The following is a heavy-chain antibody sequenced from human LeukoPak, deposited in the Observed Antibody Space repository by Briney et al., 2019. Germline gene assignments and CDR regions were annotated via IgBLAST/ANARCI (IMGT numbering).Heavy chain of an antibody. D-gene: IGHD3-22*01. CDR1: GFTFSSYK. CDR3: AKGGIVVVMIDY. J-gene: IGHJ4*02. Sequence: PGGSLRLSCAASGFTFSSYKMNWVRQAPGKGLEWVSYISSSGSTIYYADSVKGRFTISRDNSKNTLYLQMNSLRAEDTAVYYCAKGGIVVVMIDYWGQGTLVTVSS. CDR2: ISSSGSTI. V-gene: IGHV3-48*03.